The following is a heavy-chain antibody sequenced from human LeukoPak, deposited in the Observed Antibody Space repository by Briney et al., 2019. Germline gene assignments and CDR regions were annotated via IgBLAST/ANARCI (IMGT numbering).Heavy chain of an antibody. J-gene: IGHJ4*02. CDR1: GFTVSGYY. D-gene: IGHD6-19*01. Sequence: GGSLRLSCAASGFTVSGYYMSWVRQAPGKGLEWASTIYSDGSTYYADSVKGRFIISRDNSKNTLYLQMYSLRAEDTAVYYCAKDAYLIAVAGNYFDYWGQGTLVTVSS. CDR3: AKDAYLIAVAGNYFDY. CDR2: IYSDGST. V-gene: IGHV3-53*01.